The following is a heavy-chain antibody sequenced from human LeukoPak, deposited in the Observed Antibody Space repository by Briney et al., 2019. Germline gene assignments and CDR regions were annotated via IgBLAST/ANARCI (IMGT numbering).Heavy chain of an antibody. CDR1: GGAISSGGCY. D-gene: IGHD3-16*02. CDR3: ARGDPLRY. V-gene: IGHV4-31*03. CDR2: MFYSGGT. Sequence: SQTLSLTCTVSGGAISSGGCYWSWIRQHPEKGPEWIGHMFYSGGTYYNPSLKSRVSMSVDTSQNHFSLKLTSVTAADTAVYYCARGDPLRYWGQGIRVTVSS. J-gene: IGHJ4*02.